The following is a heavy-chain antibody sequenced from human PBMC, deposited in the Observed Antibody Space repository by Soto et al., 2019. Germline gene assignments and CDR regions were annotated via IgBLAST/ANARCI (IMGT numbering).Heavy chain of an antibody. CDR2: IFYTGST. CDR1: GGPFSRGGYY. J-gene: IGHJ3*02. D-gene: IGHD3-10*01. V-gene: IGHV4-31*03. Sequence: SETLSLTCTVSGGPFSRGGYYWSWIRQHPGKGLECIGYIFYTGSTYYNPTLKSRVTMSVDTSKRQFSLNLSSVTAADTAVYYCARAHGSGWGAFDIWGQGTMVTVSS. CDR3: ARAHGSGWGAFDI.